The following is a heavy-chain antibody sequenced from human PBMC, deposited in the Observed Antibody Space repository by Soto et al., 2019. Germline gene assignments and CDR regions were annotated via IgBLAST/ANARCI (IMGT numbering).Heavy chain of an antibody. J-gene: IGHJ1*01. CDR3: AGYSNSWSKYVKH. V-gene: IGHV4-59*12. CDR1: GGSISSYY. D-gene: IGHD6-13*01. CDR2: IYYSGST. Sequence: SETLSLTCTVSGGSISSYYWSWIRQPPGKGLEWIGYIYYSGSTNYNPSLKSRVTISVDPSKNQFSLKLNSVIAADTAVYYCAGYSNSWSKYVKHWGRGSLVTVSS.